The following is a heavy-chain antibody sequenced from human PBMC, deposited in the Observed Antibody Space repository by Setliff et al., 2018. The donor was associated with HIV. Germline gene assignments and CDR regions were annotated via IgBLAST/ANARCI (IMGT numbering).Heavy chain of an antibody. J-gene: IGHJ4*02. CDR1: GGSISSSSFY. V-gene: IGHV4-39*01. CDR3: ARTGFYDFWSDYYLYYFDY. Sequence: KTSETLSLTCNVSGGSISSSSFYWGWIRQPPGKGLEWIGSIYYSGSTYYNSSLKSRVTISVDTSKNQFSLKLRSVTAADTAVYYCARTGFYDFWSDYYLYYFDYWGQGTLVTVSS. CDR2: IYYSGST. D-gene: IGHD3-3*01.